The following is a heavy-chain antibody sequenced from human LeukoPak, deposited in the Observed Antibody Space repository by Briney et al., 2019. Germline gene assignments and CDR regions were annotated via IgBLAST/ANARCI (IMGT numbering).Heavy chain of an antibody. J-gene: IGHJ6*02. V-gene: IGHV3-30-3*01. Sequence: GRSLRLSCAASGFTLSSYAMHWVRQAPGKGLEWVAVISYDGSNKYYADSVKGRFTISRDNSKNTLYLQMNSLRAEDTAVYYCARDGSQIYYYYGMDVWGQGTTVTVSS. CDR1: GFTLSSYA. CDR3: ARDGSQIYYYYGMDV. CDR2: ISYDGSNK.